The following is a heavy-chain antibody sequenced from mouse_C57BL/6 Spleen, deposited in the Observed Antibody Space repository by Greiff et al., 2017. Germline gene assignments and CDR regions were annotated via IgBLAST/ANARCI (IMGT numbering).Heavy chain of an antibody. D-gene: IGHD3-2*02. Sequence: VVESGPELVKPGASVKISCKASGYAFSSSWMNWVKQRPGKGLEWIGRIYPGDGDTNYNGKFKGKATLTADKSSSTAYMQLSSLTSEDSAVYFCARLDSSGYVWFAYWGQGTLVTVSA. CDR2: IYPGDGDT. CDR1: GYAFSSSW. CDR3: ARLDSSGYVWFAY. V-gene: IGHV1-82*01. J-gene: IGHJ3*01.